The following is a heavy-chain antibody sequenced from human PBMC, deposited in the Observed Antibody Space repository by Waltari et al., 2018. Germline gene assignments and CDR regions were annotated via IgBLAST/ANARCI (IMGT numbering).Heavy chain of an antibody. CDR2: FAGNEGRDADTP. CDR1: GFTFRSYA. CDR3: ARFLWRVSYGLDV. D-gene: IGHD3-16*01. Sequence: EVKLLESGGNLVQPGGSLTLSCEASGFTFRSYAMGWGRQAPGKGVEWVSAFAGNEGRDADTPYYTDSVLGRFTVSRDNSNNTLYLQMNNLRSEDTAIYYCARFLWRVSYGLDVWGQGAAVTVSS. V-gene: IGHV3-23*01. J-gene: IGHJ6*02.